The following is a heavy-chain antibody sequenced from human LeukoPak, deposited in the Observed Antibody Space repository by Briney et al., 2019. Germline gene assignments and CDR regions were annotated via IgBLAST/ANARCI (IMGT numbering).Heavy chain of an antibody. CDR3: AKSDYDSSGYRQGPYYYYMDV. D-gene: IGHD3-22*01. V-gene: IGHV3-7*01. CDR1: GFTFSSYW. J-gene: IGHJ6*03. Sequence: PGGSLRLSCAASGFTFSSYWMSWVRQAPGKGLEWVANIKQDGSEKYYVDSVKGRFTISRDNSKNTLYLQMNSLRAEDTAVYYCAKSDYDSSGYRQGPYYYYMDVWGKGTTVTVSS. CDR2: IKQDGSEK.